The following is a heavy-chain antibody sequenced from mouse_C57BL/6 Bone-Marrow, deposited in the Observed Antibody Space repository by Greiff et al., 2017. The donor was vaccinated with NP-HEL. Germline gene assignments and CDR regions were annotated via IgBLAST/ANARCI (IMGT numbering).Heavy chain of an antibody. CDR3: ARVGYGNLFDY. D-gene: IGHD2-1*01. J-gene: IGHJ2*01. CDR2: IYPRSGNT. Sequence: QVKLQQSGAELARPGASVKLSCKASGYTFTSYGISWVKQRTGQGLEWIGEIYPRSGNTNYNAKFKGKATLTADKSSSTAYMELRSLTSEDSAVYFCARVGYGNLFDYWGQGTTLTVSS. V-gene: IGHV1-81*01. CDR1: GYTFTSYG.